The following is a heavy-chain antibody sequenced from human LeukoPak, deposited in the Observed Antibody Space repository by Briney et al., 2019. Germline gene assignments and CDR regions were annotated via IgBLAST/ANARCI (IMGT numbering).Heavy chain of an antibody. J-gene: IGHJ4*02. Sequence: GGSLRLSCAASGFTFSSYDMSWVRQAPGKGLEWVSGISGVGSNTYYADSVKGRFTISRDNSKNTLYVQMNSLRAEDTAIYYCVKDRLYFDYWGQGTLVTVSS. V-gene: IGHV3-23*01. CDR3: VKDRLYFDY. CDR2: ISGVGSNT. CDR1: GFTFSSYD.